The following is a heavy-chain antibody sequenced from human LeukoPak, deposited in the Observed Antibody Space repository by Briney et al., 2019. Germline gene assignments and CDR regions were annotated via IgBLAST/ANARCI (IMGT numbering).Heavy chain of an antibody. Sequence: ASVKVSCKASGYTFTNFDINWVRQATGQGLEWMGRMSPNNGKTDYAQKFQGRVTMTRDTSISTAYMELSRLRSDDTAVYYCARGQQLGSFDIWGQGTMVTVSS. CDR3: ARGQQLGSFDI. J-gene: IGHJ3*02. V-gene: IGHV1-8*02. CDR1: GYTFTNFD. CDR2: MSPNNGKT. D-gene: IGHD6-6*01.